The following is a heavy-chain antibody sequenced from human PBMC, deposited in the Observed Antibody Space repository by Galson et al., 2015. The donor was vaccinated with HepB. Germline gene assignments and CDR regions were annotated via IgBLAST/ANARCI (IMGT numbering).Heavy chain of an antibody. D-gene: IGHD2-15*01. J-gene: IGHJ4*02. CDR1: GFTFSNYA. V-gene: IGHV3-23*01. CDR3: ARSPWSPLYFDH. Sequence: SLRLSCAASGFTFSNYAMNWVRQAPGKGLEWVSGLSGSGDNTFYADTVKDRFTISRDNTNSSLYLQMNSLRDEDTAVYFCARSPWSPLYFDHWGQGTLVTVSS. CDR2: LSGSGDNT.